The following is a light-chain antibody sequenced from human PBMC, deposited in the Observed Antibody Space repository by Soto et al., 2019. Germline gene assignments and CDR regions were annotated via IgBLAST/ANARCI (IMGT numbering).Light chain of an antibody. V-gene: IGLV2-8*01. CDR2: DVY. CDR1: SSDVAYYNY. Sequence: QSALTQPPSASGSPGQSVTISCTGTSSDVAYYNYVSWYQQHPGKAPKLIIYDVYTRPSGVLDRFSGSKSGNTASLPVSGLHAEDDEDDYCCSYAGSTIFWVFGGGTKLTVL. CDR3: CSYAGSTIFWV. J-gene: IGLJ3*02.